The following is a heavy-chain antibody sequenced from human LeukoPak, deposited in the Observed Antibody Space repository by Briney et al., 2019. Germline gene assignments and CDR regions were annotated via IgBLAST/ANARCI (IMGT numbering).Heavy chain of an antibody. CDR2: ISGSGGNT. V-gene: IGHV3-23*01. CDR3: AKAPGGIVAY. CDR1: GFTFSDYY. J-gene: IGHJ4*02. D-gene: IGHD3-16*01. Sequence: GGSLRLSCAASGFTFSDYYMSWIRQAPGKGLDWVSAISGSGGNTYYADSVKGRFTISRDNSKNTLYLQMNSLRAEDTAVYYCAKAPGGIVAYWGQGTLVTVSS.